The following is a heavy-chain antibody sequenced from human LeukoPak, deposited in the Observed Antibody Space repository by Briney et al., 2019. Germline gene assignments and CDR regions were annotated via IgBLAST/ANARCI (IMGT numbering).Heavy chain of an antibody. Sequence: GGSLRLSCAASGFTFSSYSMNWVRQAPGERLEWVSSISSSSSYIYYADSVKGRFTISRDNSKNTLYLQMNSLRAEDTAVYYCAKDTGPDRALELFDIWGQGTMVTVSS. CDR3: AKDTGPDRALELFDI. V-gene: IGHV3-21*01. D-gene: IGHD3-3*01. J-gene: IGHJ3*02. CDR2: ISSSSSYI. CDR1: GFTFSSYS.